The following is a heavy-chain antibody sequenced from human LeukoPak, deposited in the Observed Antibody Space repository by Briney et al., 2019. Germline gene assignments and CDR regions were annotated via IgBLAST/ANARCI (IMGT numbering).Heavy chain of an antibody. CDR1: GFTFSSYW. Sequence: GGSLRLSCAASGFTFSSYWMSWVRQAPGKGPEWVANIKQDGSEEYYVDSVKGRFTISRDNAKNSLYLQMNSLRAEDTAVYYCARDGHYDSSGLADYWGQGTLVTVSS. V-gene: IGHV3-7*01. CDR3: ARDGHYDSSGLADY. J-gene: IGHJ4*02. D-gene: IGHD3-22*01. CDR2: IKQDGSEE.